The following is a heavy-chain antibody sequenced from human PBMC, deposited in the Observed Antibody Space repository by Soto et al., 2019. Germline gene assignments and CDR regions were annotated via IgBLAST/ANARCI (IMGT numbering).Heavy chain of an antibody. CDR1: GYTFTSYD. J-gene: IGHJ4*02. D-gene: IGHD3-10*01. V-gene: IGHV1-8*01. Sequence: QVQLVQSGAEVKKPGASVKVSCKASGYTFTSYDINWVRQATGQGLEWMGWMNPNSGNTGYAQKFQGRVTMTRNTSISTANMELSSLRSEDTAVYYCARERYYYGSGSSGTVDYWGQGTLVTASS. CDR3: ARERYYYGSGSSGTVDY. CDR2: MNPNSGNT.